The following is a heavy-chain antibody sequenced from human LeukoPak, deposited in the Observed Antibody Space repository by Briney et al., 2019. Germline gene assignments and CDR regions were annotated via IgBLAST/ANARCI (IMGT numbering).Heavy chain of an antibody. CDR2: ISYDGTNK. CDR1: RFTFSNYA. CDR3: ARGFGTRSWSFDY. D-gene: IGHD6-13*01. J-gene: IGHJ4*02. Sequence: GRSLRLSCAASRFTFSNYAMHWVRQAPGKGLEWVSVISYDGTNKYYADSVKGRFTISRDNSKNTLYLQMNSLRDEDTAIYYCARGFGTRSWSFDYWGQGTLITVSS. V-gene: IGHV3-30*04.